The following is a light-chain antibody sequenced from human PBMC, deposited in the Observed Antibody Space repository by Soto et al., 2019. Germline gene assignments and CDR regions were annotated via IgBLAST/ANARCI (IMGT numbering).Light chain of an antibody. Sequence: QSALTQPASVSGSPGQSITISCTGTSSDVGGYNYVSWYQQHPGKAPKLMIYDVSNRPSGVSNRFSGSKSGNTASLTISGLQAEDEADDYCSSYTSRSTLYVVFGGGTKLTVL. CDR3: SSYTSRSTLYVV. CDR1: SSDVGGYNY. CDR2: DVS. J-gene: IGLJ2*01. V-gene: IGLV2-14*01.